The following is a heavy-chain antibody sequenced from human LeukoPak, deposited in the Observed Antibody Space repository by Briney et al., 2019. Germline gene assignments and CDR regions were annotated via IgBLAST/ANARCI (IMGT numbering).Heavy chain of an antibody. V-gene: IGHV3-48*04. D-gene: IGHD3-10*01. Sequence: GGSLRLSCAASGFTFSSYSMNWVRQAPGKGLEWVSYISSSSSTIYYADSVKGRFTISRDNAKNSLYLQMNSLRAEDTAVYYCARGVDDYYGSGSLDYWGQGTLVTVSS. J-gene: IGHJ4*02. CDR3: ARGVDDYYGSGSLDY. CDR2: ISSSSSTI. CDR1: GFTFSSYS.